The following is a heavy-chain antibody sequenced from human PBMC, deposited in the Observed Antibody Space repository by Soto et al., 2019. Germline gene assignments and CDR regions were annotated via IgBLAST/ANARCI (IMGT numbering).Heavy chain of an antibody. CDR1: GGTFSTST. J-gene: IGHJ4*02. Sequence: QVQLVQSGAEVKKPGSSVKISCQASGGTFSTSTISWVRQAPGQGLEWMGRSIPLVDRAIYAQNIQGRVTMTADKSTNTVHLEMFSLRSDDTAVYYCAGAVAGTSILDSWGQGTLVTVSS. V-gene: IGHV1-69*04. CDR3: AGAVAGTSILDS. D-gene: IGHD6-19*01. CDR2: SIPLVDRA.